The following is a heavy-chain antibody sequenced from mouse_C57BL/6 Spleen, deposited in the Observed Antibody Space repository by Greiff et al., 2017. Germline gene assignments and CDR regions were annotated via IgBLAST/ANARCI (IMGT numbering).Heavy chain of an antibody. D-gene: IGHD1-1*01. CDR1: GYTFTSYW. CDR3: ARITTVVGVFDY. CDR2: IDPSDSET. Sequence: QVQLQQPGAELVRPGSSVKLSCKASGYTFTSYWMHWVKQRPIQGLEWIGNIDPSDSETHYNQKFKDKATLTVDKSSSTAYMQLSSLTSEDSAVYYCARITTVVGVFDYWGQGTTRTVSS. J-gene: IGHJ2*01. V-gene: IGHV1-52*01.